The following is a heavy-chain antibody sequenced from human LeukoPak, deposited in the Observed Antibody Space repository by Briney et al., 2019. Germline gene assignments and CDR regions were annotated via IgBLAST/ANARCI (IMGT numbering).Heavy chain of an antibody. Sequence: GGSLRLYCAASGFTFSSYSMNWVRQAPGKGLEWVSSISSSSSYIYYADSVKGRFTISRDNAKNSLYLQMNSLRAEDTAVYYCARETFYDSSGGFDYWGQGTLVTVSS. CDR3: ARETFYDSSGGFDY. D-gene: IGHD3-22*01. CDR2: ISSSSSYI. CDR1: GFTFSSYS. V-gene: IGHV3-21*01. J-gene: IGHJ4*02.